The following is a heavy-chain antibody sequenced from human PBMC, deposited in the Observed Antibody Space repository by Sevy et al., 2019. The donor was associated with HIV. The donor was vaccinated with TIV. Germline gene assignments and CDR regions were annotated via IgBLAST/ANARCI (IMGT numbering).Heavy chain of an antibody. CDR1: GFSFSYYG. CDR3: ANADSGGYSHSYLYALDV. J-gene: IGHJ6*02. V-gene: IGHV3-30*18. D-gene: IGHD1-26*01. Sequence: GGSLRLSCIGSGFSFSYYGIHWVRQSPGKGLDWVALISHDGINEYYADSVKGRFTISRDNSKNTVYLEMNSLRNEDTAIYFCANADSGGYSHSYLYALDVWGQGTTVTVSS. CDR2: ISHDGINE.